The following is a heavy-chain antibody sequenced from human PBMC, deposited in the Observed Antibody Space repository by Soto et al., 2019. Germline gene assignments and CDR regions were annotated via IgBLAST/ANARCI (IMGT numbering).Heavy chain of an antibody. J-gene: IGHJ4*02. D-gene: IGHD4-17*01. V-gene: IGHV3-74*01. CDR3: AVDYGGNFGTH. CDR2: IESDERRT. Sequence: GGTLRLSCAASGFHFSSIWMHWVRQVPGRGLEWVSHIESDERRTTYADSVKGRFTISRDNSQNTLYLQMNSLRVENTAIYYYAVDYGGNFGTHWGQGP. CDR1: GFHFSSIW.